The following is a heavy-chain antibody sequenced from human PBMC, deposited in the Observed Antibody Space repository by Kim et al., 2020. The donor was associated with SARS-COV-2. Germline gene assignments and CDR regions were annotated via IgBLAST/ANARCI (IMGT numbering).Heavy chain of an antibody. CDR1: GFTFIHYA. CDR3: AKGLLGYPDTPVDS. V-gene: IGHV3-23*01. Sequence: GGSLRLSCAASGFTFIHYAMSWVRQAPGKGPECVSVVTTEGGNAYYADSVKGRFTMSRDNSKNTVFLQMDHLRAEDTAIYYCAKGLLGYPDTPVDSWGQGVRVAVSS. D-gene: IGHD5-18*01. J-gene: IGHJ4*02. CDR2: VTTEGGNA.